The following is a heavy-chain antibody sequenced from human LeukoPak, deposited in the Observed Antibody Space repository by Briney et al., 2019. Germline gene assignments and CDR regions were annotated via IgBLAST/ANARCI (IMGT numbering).Heavy chain of an antibody. CDR1: GFTFSSYA. V-gene: IGHV3-23*01. CDR3: AAFGDNAPGY. D-gene: IGHD5-24*01. J-gene: IGHJ4*02. Sequence: GGSLRLSCAASGFTFSSYAMSWVRQVPGKGLEWVSAITGSGVTTYYADSVKGRFTISRDNSKNTLYLQMKSLRAEDTAVYYCAAFGDNAPGYWGQGTLVTVSS. CDR2: ITGSGVTT.